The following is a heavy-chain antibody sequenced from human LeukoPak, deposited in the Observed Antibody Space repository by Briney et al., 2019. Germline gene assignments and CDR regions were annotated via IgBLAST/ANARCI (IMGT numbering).Heavy chain of an antibody. J-gene: IGHJ6*04. CDR1: GGTFSGYD. D-gene: IGHD2-15*01. Sequence: PSETLSLICAVYGGTFSGYDWSWIRQAPGKGLEWIGQIYRSGSSNYNPSLTSRVTISLDTPTNQFPLTLTSVTAADTAVYYCARDDIGVALGGVWGKGTTVTVSS. CDR2: IYRSGSS. CDR3: ARDDIGVALGGV. V-gene: IGHV4-34*01.